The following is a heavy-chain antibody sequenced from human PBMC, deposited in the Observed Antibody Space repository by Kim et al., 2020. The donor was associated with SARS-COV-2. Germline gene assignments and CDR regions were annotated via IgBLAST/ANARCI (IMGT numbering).Heavy chain of an antibody. CDR2: IIPIFGTA. D-gene: IGHD4-17*01. V-gene: IGHV1-69*13. J-gene: IGHJ2*01. Sequence: SVKVSCKASGGTFSSYAISWVRQAPGQGLEWMGGIIPIFGTANYAQKFQGRVTITADESTSTAYMELSSLRSEDTAVYYCARDYGDYRSSYWYFDLWGRGTLVTVSS. CDR1: GGTFSSYA. CDR3: ARDYGDYRSSYWYFDL.